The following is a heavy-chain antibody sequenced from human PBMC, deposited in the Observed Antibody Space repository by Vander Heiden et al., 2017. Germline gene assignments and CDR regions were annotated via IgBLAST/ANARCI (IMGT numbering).Heavy chain of an antibody. CDR2: ISGTGNTA. CDR3: AKDPYSYGYDIVTYFDC. Sequence: EGKLLESGGGLVQPGGSLRLSCVGSGFTLSRYAMSWVRQTPAKGLEWVAAISGTGNTANYADSVKGRFTISRDNSKNMLFLDMNSLRAEDTGVYFCAKDPYSYGYDIVTYFDCWGQGTQVTVSS. D-gene: IGHD5-12*01. CDR1: GFTLSRYA. J-gene: IGHJ4*02. V-gene: IGHV3-23*01.